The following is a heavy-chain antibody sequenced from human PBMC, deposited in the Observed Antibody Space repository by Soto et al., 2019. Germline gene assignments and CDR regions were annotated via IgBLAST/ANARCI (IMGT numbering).Heavy chain of an antibody. V-gene: IGHV3-48*02. D-gene: IGHD1-26*01. CDR1: GFTFSTYT. Sequence: EVQLVESGGGLVQPGGSLRLSCAASGFTFSTYTMNWVRQAPGKGLEWVSYISGSSSTISYADSVKGRFTISRDNAKKPLYLQKNNLAEDEPAVYYGGNERGGSNSDYWGQGTLVTDST. CDR2: ISGSSSTI. J-gene: IGHJ4*02. CDR3: GNERGGSNSDY.